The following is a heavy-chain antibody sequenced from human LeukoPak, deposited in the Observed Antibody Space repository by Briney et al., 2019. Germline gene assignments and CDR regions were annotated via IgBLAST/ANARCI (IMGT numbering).Heavy chain of an antibody. CDR2: IYPGDSDT. CDR1: GYSFTTYW. V-gene: IGHV5-51*01. Sequence: GESLKISCKGSGYSFTTYWIGWVRQMPGKGLEWMGIIYPGDSDTRYSPSFQGQVTISADKSISTAYLQWSSLRASDTAIYYCARRLQTGAFDIWGQGTLVTVSS. CDR3: ARRLQTGAFDI. J-gene: IGHJ3*02.